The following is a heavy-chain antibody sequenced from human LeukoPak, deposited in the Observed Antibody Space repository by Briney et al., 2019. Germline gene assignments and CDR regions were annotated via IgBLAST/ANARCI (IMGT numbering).Heavy chain of an antibody. D-gene: IGHD6-19*01. J-gene: IGHJ6*02. V-gene: IGHV1-58*02. CDR1: GFTFTSSA. CDR2: IVVGSGNT. CDR3: AAAAGVGWSYYYGMDV. Sequence: SVKVSCKASGFTFTSSAMQWVRQARGQRLEWIGWIVVGSGNTNYAQKFQERVTITRDMSTSTAYMELSSLRSEDTAVYYCAAAAGVGWSYYYGMDVWGQGATVTVSS.